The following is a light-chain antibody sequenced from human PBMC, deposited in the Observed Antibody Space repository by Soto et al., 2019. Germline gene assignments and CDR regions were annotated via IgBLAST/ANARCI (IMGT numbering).Light chain of an antibody. Sequence: QSVLTQPTSASGTPGQRVTISCSGSSSNIGTNTVNWYQHLPGSATKLLIYSNNQRPSGVPDRFSGSKSGTSASLAISGLQPDDEADYYCEAWDGSLNVVLFGGGTKLTVL. J-gene: IGLJ2*01. CDR2: SNN. CDR1: SSNIGTNT. CDR3: EAWDGSLNVVL. V-gene: IGLV1-44*01.